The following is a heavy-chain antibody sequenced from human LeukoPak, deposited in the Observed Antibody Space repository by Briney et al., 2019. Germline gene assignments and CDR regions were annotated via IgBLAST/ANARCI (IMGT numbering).Heavy chain of an antibody. V-gene: IGHV4-59*13. Sequence: PSETLSLTCTVSGGSISSYYWSWIRQPPGEGLEWGGFISYTGSPNCNPSLKVRVTVSVDTSKNHFSLKVPSVTAADTAVYYCARTIKSGNYYWFDPWGQGTLVTVSS. CDR3: ARTIKSGNYYWFDP. J-gene: IGHJ5*02. D-gene: IGHD1-26*01. CDR2: ISYTGSP. CDR1: GGSISSYY.